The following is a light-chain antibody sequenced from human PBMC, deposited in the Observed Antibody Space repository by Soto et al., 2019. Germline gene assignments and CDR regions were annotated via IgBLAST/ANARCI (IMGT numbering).Light chain of an antibody. V-gene: IGKV2-24*01. Sequence: DVVMTQTPLSSPVPLGQPASISCRSSQSLGHSDGNTYLNWLLQRPGQPPRLLIYKVSHRFSGVPDRFSGSGAGTDFTLKISRVEAEDVGIYYCMQATHYRPYTFGPGTKLEIK. CDR3: MQATHYRPYT. CDR1: QSLGHSDGNTY. J-gene: IGKJ2*01. CDR2: KVS.